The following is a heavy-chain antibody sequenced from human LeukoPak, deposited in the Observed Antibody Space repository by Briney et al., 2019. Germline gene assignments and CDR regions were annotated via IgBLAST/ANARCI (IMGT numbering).Heavy chain of an antibody. CDR1: GFTFSSYW. CDR3: ARDFWGAFDI. V-gene: IGHV3-74*01. Sequence: GGSLGLSCAASGFTFSSYWMHWVRQAPGRGLVWVSRINSDGTSTRYADSVKGRFTISRDNAKNTLYLQMNSLGAEDTAVYYCARDFWGAFDIWGQGTMVTVSS. J-gene: IGHJ3*02. CDR2: INSDGTST. D-gene: IGHD3-16*01.